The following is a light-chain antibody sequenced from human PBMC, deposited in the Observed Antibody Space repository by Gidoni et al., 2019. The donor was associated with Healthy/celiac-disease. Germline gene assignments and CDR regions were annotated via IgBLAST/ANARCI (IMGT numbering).Light chain of an antibody. Sequence: QSALTQPAAVSGSPGRSITISCTGTSSDVGGYIYVSWYQQHPGKAPKLMIYDVSNRPSGVSNRFSGSKSGNTASLTISGLQAEDEADYYCSSYTSSSTPNWVFGGGTKLTVL. CDR3: SSYTSSSTPNWV. CDR2: DVS. V-gene: IGLV2-14*03. CDR1: SSDVGGYIY. J-gene: IGLJ3*02.